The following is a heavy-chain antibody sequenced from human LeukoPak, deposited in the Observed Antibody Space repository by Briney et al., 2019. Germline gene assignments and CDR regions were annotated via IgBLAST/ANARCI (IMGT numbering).Heavy chain of an antibody. CDR3: SRERGYSYGYSDY. Sequence: PGGCLSLSCAASGFTFSSYSMNWVRRAPGKGLEWVSSISSSTSMYYADSVKGRFTISRDNAKNSLYLQMNSLRAEDTAVYYCSRERGYSYGYSDYWGQGTLVTVSS. J-gene: IGHJ4*02. CDR1: GFTFSSYS. V-gene: IGHV3-21*01. CDR2: ISSSTSM. D-gene: IGHD5-18*01.